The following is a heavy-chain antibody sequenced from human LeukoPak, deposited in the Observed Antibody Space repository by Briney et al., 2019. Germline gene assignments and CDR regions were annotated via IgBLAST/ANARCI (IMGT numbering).Heavy chain of an antibody. CDR1: AFTFSNYA. V-gene: IGHV3-23*01. D-gene: IGHD4-17*01. J-gene: IGHJ4*02. CDR3: AKSTTYGDTYFDY. Sequence: GGSLRLSCAASAFTFSNYAMSWVRQAPGKGLESVSAISGSGDTTYYTDSVKGRFTISRDNSKNTLYLQMNSLRAEDTAVYYCAKSTTYGDTYFDYWAREPWSPSPQ. CDR2: ISGSGDTT.